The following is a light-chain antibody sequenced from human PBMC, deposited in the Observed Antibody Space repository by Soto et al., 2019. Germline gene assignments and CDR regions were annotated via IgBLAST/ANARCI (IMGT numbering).Light chain of an antibody. CDR1: QGISNC. V-gene: IGKV1-12*01. Sequence: DIQMTQSPSSVSASVGDRVTITCRASQGISNCLAWYQQKPGKAPQLLIYSASTTQSGVPSRFSGSGSGTDFTLTISSLQPEDFATYYCQQCNSFPITFGQGTRLEIK. CDR3: QQCNSFPIT. CDR2: SAS. J-gene: IGKJ5*01.